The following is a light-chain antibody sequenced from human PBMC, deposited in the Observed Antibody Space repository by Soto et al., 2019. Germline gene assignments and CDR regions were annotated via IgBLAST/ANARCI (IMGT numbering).Light chain of an antibody. CDR3: CSYAGSSTP. CDR1: SSDVGSSNL. V-gene: IGLV2-23*01. CDR2: AGR. J-gene: IGLJ3*02. Sequence: SALTQPASVSGSPGQSITISCTGTSSDVGSSNLVSWYQQHPGKAPKLLIYAGRKRPSGVSNRFSGSKSGNTASLTIAGLQAEDEADYYCCSYAGSSTPFGGGTKLTVL.